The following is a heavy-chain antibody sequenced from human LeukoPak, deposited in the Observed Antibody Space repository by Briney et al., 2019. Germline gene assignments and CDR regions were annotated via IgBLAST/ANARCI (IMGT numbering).Heavy chain of an antibody. CDR2: INSDGSST. D-gene: IGHD3-10*01. J-gene: IGHJ4*02. CDR3: ARSDRYSSGASDY. V-gene: IGHV3-74*01. Sequence: GGSLRLSCAASGFTFSSYWMHWVRQAPGKGLVWVSRINSDGSSTSYADSVKGRFTISRDNAKNTLYLQMNSLRAEDTAVYYCARSDRYSSGASDYWGQGTLVTVSS. CDR1: GFTFSSYW.